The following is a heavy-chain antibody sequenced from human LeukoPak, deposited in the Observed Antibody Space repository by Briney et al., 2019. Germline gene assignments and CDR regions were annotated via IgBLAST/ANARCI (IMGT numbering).Heavy chain of an antibody. J-gene: IGHJ4*02. CDR2: ISYDGSNK. D-gene: IGHD3-9*01. CDR3: ARDRDILTGYPNLVFDY. CDR1: GFTFSSYG. Sequence: GGSLRLSCAASGFTFSSYGMHWVRQAPGKGLEWVAVISYDGSNKYYADSVKGRFAISRDNSKNTLYLQMNSLRAEDTAVYYCARDRDILTGYPNLVFDYWGQGTLVTVSS. V-gene: IGHV3-30*19.